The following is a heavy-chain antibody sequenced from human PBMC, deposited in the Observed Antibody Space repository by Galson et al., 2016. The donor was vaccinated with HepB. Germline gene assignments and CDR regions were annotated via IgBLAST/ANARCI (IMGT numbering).Heavy chain of an antibody. V-gene: IGHV4-31*03. CDR3: ARGSDFWNGYSFDY. D-gene: IGHD3/OR15-3a*01. Sequence: TLSLTCTVSGGSISRYTYYWSWIRQHPVTGLEWIGSIDDRGTTYYNPSLRSRLTISADTSKNQFSLNLGSVTAEDTAVYYCARGSDFWNGYSFDYWGQGTPVIVSS. J-gene: IGHJ4*02. CDR2: IDDRGTT. CDR1: GGSISRYTYY.